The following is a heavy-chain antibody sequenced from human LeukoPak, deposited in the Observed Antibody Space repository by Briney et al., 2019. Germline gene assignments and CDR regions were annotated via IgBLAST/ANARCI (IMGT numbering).Heavy chain of an antibody. CDR3: ARDMWTVTTSLYYYYYGMDV. CDR2: IWYDGSNK. Sequence: GGSLRLSCAASGFTFSSYGMHWIRQAPGKGLEWVAVIWYDGSNKYYADSVKGRFTISRDNSKNTLYLQMNSLRAEDTAVYYCARDMWTVTTSLYYYYYGMDVWGQGTTVTVSS. D-gene: IGHD4-17*01. CDR1: GFTFSSYG. J-gene: IGHJ6*02. V-gene: IGHV3-33*01.